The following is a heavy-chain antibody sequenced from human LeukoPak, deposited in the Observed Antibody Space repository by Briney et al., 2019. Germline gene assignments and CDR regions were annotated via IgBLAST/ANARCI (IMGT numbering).Heavy chain of an antibody. CDR2: FDPEDGET. CDR3: ATDSVDILTGSPPWDYGMDV. CDR1: GYTLTELS. J-gene: IGHJ6*02. D-gene: IGHD3-9*01. V-gene: IGHV1-24*01. Sequence: ASVKVSCKVSGYTLTELSMHWVRQAPGKGLEWMGGFDPEDGETIYAQKFQGRVTMTEDTSTDTAYIELSSLRSEDTAVYYCATDSVDILTGSPPWDYGMDVWGQGTTVTVSS.